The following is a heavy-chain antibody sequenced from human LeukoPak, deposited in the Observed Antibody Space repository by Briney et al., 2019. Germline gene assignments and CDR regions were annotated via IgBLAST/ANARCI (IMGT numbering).Heavy chain of an antibody. CDR2: INTDGSST. D-gene: IGHD3-3*01. Sequence: GGSLRLSCATSGFTFSSYWMHWVRQAPGKVLVWVSRINTDGSSTNYADSVKGRFTISRDNAKNTLYLQMNSLRAEDTAVYYCARGTFTIFGVVDYWGQGTLVTVSS. CDR3: ARGTFTIFGVVDY. CDR1: GFTFSSYW. J-gene: IGHJ4*02. V-gene: IGHV3-74*01.